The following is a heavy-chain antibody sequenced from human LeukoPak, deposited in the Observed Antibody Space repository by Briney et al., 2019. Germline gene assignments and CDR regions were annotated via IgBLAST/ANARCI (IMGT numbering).Heavy chain of an antibody. Sequence: PGGSLRLSCAASGFTFSSYSMNWVRQAPGKGLEWVSYISSSSTIYYADSVKGRFTISRDNAKNSLYLQMNSLRDEDTAVYYCARDLGYNYGYVGAFDIWGQGTLVTVSS. V-gene: IGHV3-48*02. CDR2: ISSSSTI. J-gene: IGHJ3*02. D-gene: IGHD5-18*01. CDR1: GFTFSSYS. CDR3: ARDLGYNYGYVGAFDI.